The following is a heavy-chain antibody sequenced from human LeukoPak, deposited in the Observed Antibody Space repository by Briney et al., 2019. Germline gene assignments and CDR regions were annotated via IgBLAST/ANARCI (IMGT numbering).Heavy chain of an antibody. CDR3: ASRPGETDGSVYRPLDF. CDR2: IRQDGGAE. J-gene: IGHJ4*02. CDR1: GFTFSYSR. V-gene: IGHV3-7*01. Sequence: GGSLRPSCAASGFTFSYSRMSWVRQAPGKGLEWVANIRQDGGAEYYVASVKGRFTIFTDNAKNSLYLQMNSLRADDTAVYYWASRPGETDGSVYRPLDFWGERTLLTLSS. D-gene: IGHD3-10*01.